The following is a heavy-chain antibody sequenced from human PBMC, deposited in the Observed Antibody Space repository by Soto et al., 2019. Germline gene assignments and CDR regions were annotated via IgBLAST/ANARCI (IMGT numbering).Heavy chain of an antibody. CDR1: GYTFTSYG. CDR2: ISAYNGNT. J-gene: IGHJ6*02. Sequence: QVQLVQSGAAVKKPGASVKVSCKASGYTFTSYGISWVRQAPGQGLEWMGWISAYNGNTNYAQKLQGRVTMTTDTSTSTAYIELGSLRSDDTAVYYCVRDEDTTGYYYYGMDVWGQGTTVTVAS. CDR3: VRDEDTTGYYYYGMDV. V-gene: IGHV1-18*01. D-gene: IGHD4-17*01.